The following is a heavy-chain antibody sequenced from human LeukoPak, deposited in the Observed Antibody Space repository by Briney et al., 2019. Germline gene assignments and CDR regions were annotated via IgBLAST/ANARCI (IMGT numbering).Heavy chain of an antibody. D-gene: IGHD6-19*01. CDR2: ISSSSSYF. Sequence: PGGSLRLSCAASGFTFSSYSMNWVRQAPGKGLEWVSSISSSSSYFYYADSVKGRFTISRDNAKNSLFLQMNSLRAEDTAVYYCAREDSSGWYVHFDYWGQGTLVTVSS. J-gene: IGHJ4*02. CDR1: GFTFSSYS. V-gene: IGHV3-21*01. CDR3: AREDSSGWYVHFDY.